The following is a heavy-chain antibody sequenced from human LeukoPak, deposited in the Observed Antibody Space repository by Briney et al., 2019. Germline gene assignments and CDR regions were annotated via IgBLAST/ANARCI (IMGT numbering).Heavy chain of an antibody. CDR1: GYSFTSYW. CDR3: ASRHKAAAGSWDY. CDR2: IDPGGSDT. D-gene: IGHD6-13*01. V-gene: IGHV5-51*01. J-gene: IGHJ4*02. Sequence: GASLQTCRTCSGYSFTSYWIGWGRQMSGKGLEWRGLIDPGGSDTKYRPYFQGQVTISADKSISTAYLQWSSLKSADTAMYYCASRHKAAAGSWDYWGQGTLVTVSS.